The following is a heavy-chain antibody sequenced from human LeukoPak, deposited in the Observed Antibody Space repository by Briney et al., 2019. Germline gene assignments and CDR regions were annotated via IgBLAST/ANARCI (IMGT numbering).Heavy chain of an antibody. CDR1: GFTFSSYW. CDR2: IKEDGSAK. J-gene: IGHJ6*03. CDR3: ARVEYSSYYYYYYMDV. D-gene: IGHD6-6*01. V-gene: IGHV3-7*03. Sequence: GSLRLSCAASGFTFSSYWMSWVRQAPGKGLEWVANIKEDGSAKHYVDSVKGRFTISRDNPKNSLYLQMNSLRAEDTALYYCARVEYSSYYYYYYMDVWGKGTTVTVSS.